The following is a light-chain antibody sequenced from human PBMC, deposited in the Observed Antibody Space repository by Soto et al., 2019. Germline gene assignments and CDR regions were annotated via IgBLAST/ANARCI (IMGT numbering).Light chain of an antibody. V-gene: IGKV3-11*01. Sequence: ETVLTQSPATLSLSPGETATLSCRASHNVDIYLAWYQQKPGQAPRLLIYDASNRAAGIPARFSGSGSGTDFTLTISSLEPEDFAVYYCQQRKYWPPLPFGQGTRLE. J-gene: IGKJ5*01. CDR1: HNVDIY. CDR2: DAS. CDR3: QQRKYWPPLP.